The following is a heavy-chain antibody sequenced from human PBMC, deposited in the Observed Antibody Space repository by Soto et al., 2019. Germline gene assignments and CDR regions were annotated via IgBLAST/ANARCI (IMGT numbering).Heavy chain of an antibody. D-gene: IGHD1-7*01. CDR2: IVVGSGNT. V-gene: IGHV1-58*01. CDR1: GFTFTSSA. J-gene: IGHJ6*02. Sequence: ASVKVSCKASGFTFTSSAVQWVRQARGQRLELIGWIVVGSGNTNYAQKFQERVTITRDMSTSTAYMELSSLRSEDTAVYYCAAEGMELLSGRFGYYYYGMDVWGQGTTVTVYS. CDR3: AAEGMELLSGRFGYYYYGMDV.